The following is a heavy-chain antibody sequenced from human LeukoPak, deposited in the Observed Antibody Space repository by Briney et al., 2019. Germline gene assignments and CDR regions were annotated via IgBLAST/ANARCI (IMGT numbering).Heavy chain of an antibody. J-gene: IGHJ4*02. D-gene: IGHD2-21*01. CDR2: ISANTGKT. V-gene: IGHV1-18*01. Sequence: VASVKVSCKASGYTFDTYGFCWVRQAPGHGLEWMGWISANTGKTDYAQKFQGGVTMTTDTSTSTAYMELRTLRPDDTAVYYCAKVARDRMDYWGQGTLLTVSS. CDR3: AKVARDRMDY. CDR1: GYTFDTYG.